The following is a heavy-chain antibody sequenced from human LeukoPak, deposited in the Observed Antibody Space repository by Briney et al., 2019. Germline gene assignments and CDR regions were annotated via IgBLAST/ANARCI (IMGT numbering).Heavy chain of an antibody. CDR1: GGSFSGYY. Sequence: PSETLSLTCAVYGGSFSGYYWSWIRQPPGKGLEWIGEINHSGSTNYNPSLKSRVTISVDTSKNQFSLKLSSVTAADTAVYYCARGHLRYKPPPVFSYWYFDLWGRGTLVTVSS. V-gene: IGHV4-34*01. D-gene: IGHD1-1*01. CDR3: ARGHLRYKPPPVFSYWYFDL. CDR2: INHSGST. J-gene: IGHJ2*01.